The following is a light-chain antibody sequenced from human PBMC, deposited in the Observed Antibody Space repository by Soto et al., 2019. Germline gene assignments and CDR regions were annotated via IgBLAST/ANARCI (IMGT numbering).Light chain of an antibody. J-gene: IGKJ1*01. CDR3: QQYDTYPWT. V-gene: IGKV1-5*01. Sequence: DIQMTQSPTTLSASVGDRVIITCRSSQRMSAWLAWYQQKPGKAPKLLIYDASSLENGVPSRFSGSGSGTEFTLTISSLQPDDFATYYCQQYDTYPWTFGQGTKVDIK. CDR1: QRMSAW. CDR2: DAS.